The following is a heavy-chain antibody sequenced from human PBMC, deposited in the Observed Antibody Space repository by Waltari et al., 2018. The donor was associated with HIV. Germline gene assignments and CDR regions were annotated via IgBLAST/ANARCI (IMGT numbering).Heavy chain of an antibody. Sequence: QVQLVQSGAEVKKPGSSAKLSCKASGGTFSSYAISWLRQAPGQGPEWMGGIIPIFGTANYAQELQGRVSSTADEYTSTAYIELSSLRSDDTAVYYCARGAREYAPLDSFDIWGQGTMVTGSS. CDR1: GGTFSSYA. V-gene: IGHV1-69*01. J-gene: IGHJ3*02. CDR2: IIPIFGTA. CDR3: ARGAREYAPLDSFDI. D-gene: IGHD3-10*01.